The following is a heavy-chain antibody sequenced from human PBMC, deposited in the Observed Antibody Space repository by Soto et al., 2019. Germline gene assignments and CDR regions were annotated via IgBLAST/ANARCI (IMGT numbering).Heavy chain of an antibody. J-gene: IGHJ4*02. CDR1: GFTFTTYY. CDR3: ARVPYDTTGYYAF. D-gene: IGHD3-22*01. CDR2: IDPSGGST. V-gene: IGHV1-46*01. Sequence: AASVKVSCKPSGFTFTTYYIHWVRQAPGQGLEWMGMIDPSGGSTTYAQKFQGRITMTSDMSTSTVYMESSSLRSEDTAVYYCARVPYDTTGYYAFWGQGTLVTVSS.